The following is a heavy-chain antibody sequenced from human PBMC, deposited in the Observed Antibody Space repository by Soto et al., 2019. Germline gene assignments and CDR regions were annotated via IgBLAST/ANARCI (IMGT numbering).Heavy chain of an antibody. D-gene: IGHD6-13*01. CDR3: ARDTKAIAAAPPGYGMDV. J-gene: IGHJ6*02. V-gene: IGHV1-46*01. Sequence: ASVKVSCKPSGYTFTSYYIHWVRRAPGQGLEWMGIINPSGGSTSYAQKFQGRVTMTRDTPTSTVYMELSSLRSEDTAVYYCARDTKAIAAAPPGYGMDVWGQGTTVTVSS. CDR2: INPSGGST. CDR1: GYTFTSYY.